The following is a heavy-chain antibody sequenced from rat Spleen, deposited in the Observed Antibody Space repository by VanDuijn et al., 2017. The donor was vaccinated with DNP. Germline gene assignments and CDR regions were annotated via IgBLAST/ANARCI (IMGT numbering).Heavy chain of an antibody. V-gene: IGHV5-20*01. Sequence: EVQLVESGGGLVQPGRSMKLSCAASGFTFSDYGMAWVLQAPTKGLEWVASISYDGGSTYYRDSVKGRFTISRDNAQNTLYLQMNRLGSEDTAIYYCARGPNFGSHCDFFDYWGQGVMVTVSS. CDR1: GFTFSDYG. J-gene: IGHJ2*01. CDR2: ISYDGGST. D-gene: IGHD4-3*01. CDR3: ARGPNFGSHCDFFDY.